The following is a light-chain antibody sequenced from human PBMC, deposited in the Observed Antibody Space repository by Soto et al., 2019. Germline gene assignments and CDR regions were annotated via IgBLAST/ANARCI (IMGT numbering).Light chain of an antibody. CDR3: QQSYTTSYT. Sequence: PSSLSAAVAERVTITCRASQNIIIYLNWYQQKPGKAPNLLIYTTSNLQSGVPSRFSGSGSGTEFTLTISNLQPEDFATYYCQQSYTTSYTFGQGTKVDIK. J-gene: IGKJ2*01. CDR1: QNIIIY. V-gene: IGKV1-39*01. CDR2: TTS.